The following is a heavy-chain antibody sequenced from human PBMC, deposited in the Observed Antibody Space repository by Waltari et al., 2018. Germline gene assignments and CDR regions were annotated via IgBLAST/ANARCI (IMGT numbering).Heavy chain of an antibody. D-gene: IGHD6-13*01. V-gene: IGHV3-21*01. J-gene: IGHJ6*02. CDR3: ARDGQAAAGFYHYYGMDV. Sequence: EVQLVESGGGLVKPGGSLRLSCAASGFTFSSYSMNWVRQAPGKGLEWVSSISSSSSYRYDADSVKGRVTITRDNAKNSLYLQMNSLRAEDTAVYYCARDGQAAAGFYHYYGMDVWGQGTTVTVSS. CDR2: ISSSSSYR. CDR1: GFTFSSYS.